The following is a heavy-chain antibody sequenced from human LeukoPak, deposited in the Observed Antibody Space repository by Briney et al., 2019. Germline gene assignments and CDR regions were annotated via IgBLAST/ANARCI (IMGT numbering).Heavy chain of an antibody. CDR3: ATKTDRGYSYAGAFDI. CDR1: GYTLTELS. Sequence: ASVKVSCKFSGYTLTELSMRWVRQAPGKGLEWMGGFDPEDGETIYAQKFQGRVTMTEDTSTDTAYMELSSLRSEDTAVYYCATKTDRGYSYAGAFDIWGQGTMVTVSS. J-gene: IGHJ3*02. D-gene: IGHD5-18*01. V-gene: IGHV1-24*01. CDR2: FDPEDGET.